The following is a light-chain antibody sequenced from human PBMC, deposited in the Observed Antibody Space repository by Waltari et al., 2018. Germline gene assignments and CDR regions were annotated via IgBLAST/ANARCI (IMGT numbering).Light chain of an antibody. V-gene: IGKV1-39*01. Sequence: DIQMTQSPSSLSASVGDRVTIACRASQSISNYLNWYQQEPGKAPKLLIYAASSLQSGVPPRFSASGSGTDFTLTISSLQPEDFATYYCQQYSGYSGPFGGGTKVEIK. J-gene: IGKJ4*01. CDR2: AAS. CDR1: QSISNY. CDR3: QQYSGYSGP.